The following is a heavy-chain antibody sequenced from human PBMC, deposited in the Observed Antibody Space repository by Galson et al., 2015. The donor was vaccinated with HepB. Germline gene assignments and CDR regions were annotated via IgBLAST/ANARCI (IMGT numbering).Heavy chain of an antibody. CDR2: ISSSSSYI. CDR3: ARLGYCSSTSCQGPDYYYYMDV. CDR1: GFTFSSYS. D-gene: IGHD2-2*01. V-gene: IGHV3-21*01. Sequence: SLRLSCAASGFTFSSYSMNWVRQAPGKGLEWVSSISSSSSYIYYADSVKGRFTISRDNAKNSLYLQMNSLRAEDMAVYYCARLGYCSSTSCQGPDYYYYMDVWGKGTAVTVSS. J-gene: IGHJ6*03.